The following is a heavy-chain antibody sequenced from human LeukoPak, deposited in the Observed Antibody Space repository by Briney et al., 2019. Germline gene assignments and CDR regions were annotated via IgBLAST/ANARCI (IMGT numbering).Heavy chain of an antibody. CDR2: IKADSGGT. V-gene: IGHV1-2*02. CDR3: ARGAPAHYYDSSGYYGY. J-gene: IGHJ4*02. Sequence: ASVKVSCKASGYTFTGYYMHWVRQAPGQGLEWMGWIKADSGGTRYAQQFQGRVTMTRDTSISTAYMELSRLRSDDTAVYYCARGAPAHYYDSSGYYGYWGQGTLVTVSS. D-gene: IGHD3-22*01. CDR1: GYTFTGYY.